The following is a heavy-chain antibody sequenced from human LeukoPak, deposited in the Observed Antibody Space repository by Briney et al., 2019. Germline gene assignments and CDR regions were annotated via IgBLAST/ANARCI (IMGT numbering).Heavy chain of an antibody. CDR3: ARKVGPYYYDSSGYYAAFDI. Sequence: PSETLSLTCTVSGGSITSSSYYWGWIRQPPGKGLEWIGSTYYSGSTYYNPSLKSRVTISVDTSKNQFSLKLSSVTAADTAVYYCARKVGPYYYDSSGYYAAFDIWGQGTMVTVSS. D-gene: IGHD3-22*01. CDR2: TYYSGST. CDR1: GGSITSSSYY. J-gene: IGHJ3*02. V-gene: IGHV4-39*07.